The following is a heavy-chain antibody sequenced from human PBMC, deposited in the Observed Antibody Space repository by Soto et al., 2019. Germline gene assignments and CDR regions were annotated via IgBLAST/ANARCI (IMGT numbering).Heavy chain of an antibody. V-gene: IGHV3-30-3*01. CDR3: ARDATDYDFWSGYYDY. CDR2: ISYDGSNK. CDR1: GFTFSSYA. Sequence: GGSLRLSCAASGFTFSSYAMHWVRQAPGKGLEWVAVISYDGSNKYYADSVKGRFTISRDNSKNTLYLQMNSLRAEDTAVYYCARDATDYDFWSGYYDYWGQGTLVTVSS. J-gene: IGHJ4*02. D-gene: IGHD3-3*01.